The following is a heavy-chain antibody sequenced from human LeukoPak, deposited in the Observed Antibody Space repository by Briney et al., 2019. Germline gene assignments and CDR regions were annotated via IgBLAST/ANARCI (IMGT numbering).Heavy chain of an antibody. V-gene: IGHV3-7*01. CDR3: ARDVYGSGTFDY. CDR2: ITKDGSEK. J-gene: IGHJ4*02. CDR1: GFSFSCYL. Sequence: GGPLILCCAASGFSFSCYLMTLVRQAPGKVLEWVANITKDGSEKYYLYSVEGRFTISSDNAKTSLYLQRSSLTAENTSVYYCARDVYGSGTFDYWGQGTLVTVSS. D-gene: IGHD3-10*01.